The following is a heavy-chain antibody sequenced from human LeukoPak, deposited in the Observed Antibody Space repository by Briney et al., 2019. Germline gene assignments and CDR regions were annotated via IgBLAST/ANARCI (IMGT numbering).Heavy chain of an antibody. CDR2: ISGYNGNT. CDR1: GYTFSSYG. V-gene: IGHV1-18*01. Sequence: GASVKVSCKASGYTFSSYGISWVRQAPGQGLEWMGWISGYNGNTNYAQKLQGRVTMTTDASTSTAYMELRSLRSDDTAVYYCARVRIVVVVAANLEGTDAFDIWGQGTMVTVSS. D-gene: IGHD2-15*01. CDR3: ARVRIVVVVAANLEGTDAFDI. J-gene: IGHJ3*02.